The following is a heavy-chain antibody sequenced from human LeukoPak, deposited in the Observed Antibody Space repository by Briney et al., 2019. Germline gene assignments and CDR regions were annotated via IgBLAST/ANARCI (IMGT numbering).Heavy chain of an antibody. CDR2: ISNDGTTI. CDR1: GFTFSDHY. Sequence: AGGSLRLSCAASGFTFSDHYMSWIRQAPGKGLEWVSYISNDGTTIKYADSVKGRLTVSRDNAKNSLYLQMNSLRVEDTAVYYCVRTARLSDYWGQGTLVTVPS. D-gene: IGHD6-6*01. J-gene: IGHJ4*02. CDR3: VRTARLSDY. V-gene: IGHV3-11*04.